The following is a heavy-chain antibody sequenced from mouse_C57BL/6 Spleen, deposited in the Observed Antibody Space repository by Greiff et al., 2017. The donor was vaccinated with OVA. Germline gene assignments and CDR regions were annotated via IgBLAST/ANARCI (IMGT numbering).Heavy chain of an antibody. Sequence: VQLQQSGPELVKPGASVKISCKASGYSFTSYYIHWVKQRPGQGLEWIGWIYPGSGNTKYNEKFKGKATLTADTSSSTAYMQLSSLTSEDSAVYYCARWGGNYDYYAMDYWGQGTSVTVSS. D-gene: IGHD2-1*01. V-gene: IGHV1-66*01. J-gene: IGHJ4*01. CDR2: IYPGSGNT. CDR1: GYSFTSYY. CDR3: ARWGGNYDYYAMDY.